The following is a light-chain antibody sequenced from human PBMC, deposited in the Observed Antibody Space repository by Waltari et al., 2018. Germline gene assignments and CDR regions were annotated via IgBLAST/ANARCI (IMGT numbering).Light chain of an antibody. Sequence: EIVLTQSPGTLSLSPGEGATLSCRTSRTIRTTYLAWYQQKPGQAPTLLIYGTFSRATGIPDRFTGSGSGTDFSLTISSLEAEDFATYYCQQYDISPLTFGGGTKVEIK. V-gene: IGKV3-20*01. CDR1: RTIRTTY. CDR3: QQYDISPLT. J-gene: IGKJ4*01. CDR2: GTF.